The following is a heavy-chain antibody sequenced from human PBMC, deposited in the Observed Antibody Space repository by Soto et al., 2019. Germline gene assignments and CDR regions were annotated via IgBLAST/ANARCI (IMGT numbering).Heavy chain of an antibody. D-gene: IGHD1-26*01. CDR2: ISFDVSNK. V-gene: IGHV3-30*18. CDR1: GFTFSSYG. Sequence: QVYLEESGGGVVQPGRSLRLSCAASGFTFSSYGMHWVRQAPGKGLEWVALISFDVSNKHYADSVKGRFTISRDNSKXXXXXXMNSLGPEDTAVYYCAKCSTVGSYYREFDYWGQGTLVTVSS. J-gene: IGHJ4*02. CDR3: AKCSTVGSYYREFDY.